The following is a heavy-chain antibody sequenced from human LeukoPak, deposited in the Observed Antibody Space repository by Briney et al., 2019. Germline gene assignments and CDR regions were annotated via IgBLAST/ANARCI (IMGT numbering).Heavy chain of an antibody. J-gene: IGHJ4*02. D-gene: IGHD4-17*01. V-gene: IGHV3-64*01. CDR1: GSTFSTYG. Sequence: PGGSLRPSCPASGSTFSTYGMHWVRQAPGKVLEHVSAIRSDGGSTYYANYVKGRFTISRDNSKNTLYLQMGSLRAEDMAVYYCARDGGYGDYDFWGQGTLVTVSS. CDR2: IRSDGGST. CDR3: ARDGGYGDYDF.